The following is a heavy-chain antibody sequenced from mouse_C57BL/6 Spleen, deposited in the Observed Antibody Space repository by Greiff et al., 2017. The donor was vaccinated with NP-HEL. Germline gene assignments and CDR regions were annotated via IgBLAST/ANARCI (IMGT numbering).Heavy chain of an antibody. V-gene: IGHV3-6*01. D-gene: IGHD2-3*01. CDR3: ARLYDGYSLWYFDV. CDR2: ISYDGSN. Sequence: EESGPGLVKPSQSLSLTCSVTGYSITSGYYWNWIRQFPGNKLEWMGYISYDGSNNYNPSLKNRISITRDTSKNQFFLKLNSVTTEDTATYYCARLYDGYSLWYFDVWGTGTTVTVSS. J-gene: IGHJ1*03. CDR1: GYSITSGYY.